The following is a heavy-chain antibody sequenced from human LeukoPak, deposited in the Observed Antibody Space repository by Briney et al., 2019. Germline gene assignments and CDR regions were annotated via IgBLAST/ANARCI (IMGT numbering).Heavy chain of an antibody. CDR1: GGSFSGYY. Sequence: SETLSLTCAVYGGSFSGYYWSWIRQPPGKGLEWIGEINHSGSTNYNPSLKSRVTISVDTSKNQFSLKLSSVTAADTAVYYCARGHPYGGVLYYFHYWGQGTLVTVSS. V-gene: IGHV4-34*01. J-gene: IGHJ4*02. CDR2: INHSGST. D-gene: IGHD4-23*01. CDR3: ARGHPYGGVLYYFHY.